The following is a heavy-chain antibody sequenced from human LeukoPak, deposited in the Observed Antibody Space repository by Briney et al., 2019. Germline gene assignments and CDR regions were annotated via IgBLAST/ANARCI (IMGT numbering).Heavy chain of an antibody. J-gene: IGHJ4*02. Sequence: GRSLRLSCAASGFTFSSYGMHWVRQAPGKGLEWVAVIWYDGSNKYYADSVKGRFTISRDNSKNTLYLQMNSLRAEDTAVYYCARGSGHSGYDAVDYWGQGTLVTVSS. CDR1: GFTFSSYG. CDR3: ARGSGHSGYDAVDY. CDR2: IWYDGSNK. D-gene: IGHD5-12*01. V-gene: IGHV3-33*01.